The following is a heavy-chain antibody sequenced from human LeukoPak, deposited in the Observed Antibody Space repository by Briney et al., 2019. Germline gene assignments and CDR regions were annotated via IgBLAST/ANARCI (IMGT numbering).Heavy chain of an antibody. CDR1: GYTFTGYF. CDR3: ARGRPGDYFAY. CDR2: INPNSGGT. Sequence: ASVKVSCKASGYTFTGYFMHWVRQAPGQGLEWMGWINPNSGGTSYLQNFQGRVTMTRDTSISTAYMDLSRLRSDDTAVYYCARGRPGDYFAYWGQGTLVTVSS. V-gene: IGHV1-2*02. D-gene: IGHD6-25*01. J-gene: IGHJ4*02.